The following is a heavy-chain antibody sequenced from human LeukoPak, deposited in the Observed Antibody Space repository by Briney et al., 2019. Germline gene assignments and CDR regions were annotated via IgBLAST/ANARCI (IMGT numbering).Heavy chain of an antibody. D-gene: IGHD6-13*01. CDR3: ARGPPAAYYYYYGMDV. V-gene: IGHV1-8*01. J-gene: IGHJ6*02. Sequence: GASVKVSCKASGYTFTSYDINWVRQATGQGLEWMGWMSPNSGNTGYAQKFQGRVTMTRNTSISTAYMELSSLRSEDTAVYYCARGPPAAYYYYYGMDVWGQGTTVTVSS. CDR2: MSPNSGNT. CDR1: GYTFTSYD.